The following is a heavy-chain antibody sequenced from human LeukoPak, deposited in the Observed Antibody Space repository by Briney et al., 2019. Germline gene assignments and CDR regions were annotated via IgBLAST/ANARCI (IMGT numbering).Heavy chain of an antibody. V-gene: IGHV4-39*01. Sequence: SETLSLTCTVSGGSISSSSYYWGWIRQPPGKGLEWIGSIYYSGSTYYNPSLKSRVTISVDTSKNQFSLKLSSVTAADTAVYYCARQDEGSDHWGQGTLVTVSS. CDR1: GGSISSSSYY. CDR2: IYYSGST. CDR3: ARQDEGSDH. J-gene: IGHJ4*02.